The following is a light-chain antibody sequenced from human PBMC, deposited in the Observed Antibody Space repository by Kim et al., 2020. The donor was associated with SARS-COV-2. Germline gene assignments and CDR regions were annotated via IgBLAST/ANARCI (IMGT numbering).Light chain of an antibody. V-gene: IGKV1-5*03. CDR2: EAS. J-gene: IGKJ2*01. Sequence: SAAVGESGAMTCRASQTISSRMAWYQQKPGKVPTLLIYEASTLESGVPSRFSGSRSGTEFTLTISSLQPDDFATYYCQQYNDYSATFGQGTKLEI. CDR3: QQYNDYSAT. CDR1: QTISSR.